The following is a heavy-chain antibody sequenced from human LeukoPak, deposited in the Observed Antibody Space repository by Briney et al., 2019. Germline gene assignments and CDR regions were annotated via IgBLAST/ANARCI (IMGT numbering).Heavy chain of an antibody. Sequence: SETLSLTCTVSGGSISSSSYYWGWIRQPPGKGLEWIGSIYYSGSTYYNPSLKSRVTISVDTSKNQFSLKLSSVTAADTAVYYCARRPYRGALDYWGQGTLVTVSS. J-gene: IGHJ4*02. CDR3: ARRPYRGALDY. CDR2: IYYSGST. D-gene: IGHD1-26*01. CDR1: GGSISSSSYY. V-gene: IGHV4-39*01.